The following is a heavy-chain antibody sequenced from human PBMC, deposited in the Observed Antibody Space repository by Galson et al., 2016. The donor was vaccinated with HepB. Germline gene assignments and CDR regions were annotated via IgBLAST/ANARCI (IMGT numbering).Heavy chain of an antibody. J-gene: IGHJ3*02. Sequence: SETLSLTCTVSGGSISSDYWSWIRQPPGKGLEWIGFIYYSGSTNYNPSLKSPVTISVDTFKNQFSLKLSSVTAADTVMYYCARGRLKLFFDIWGQGTMVTVSS. V-gene: IGHV4-59*01. CDR3: ARGRLKLFFDI. CDR2: IYYSGST. CDR1: GGSISSDY. D-gene: IGHD5-24*01.